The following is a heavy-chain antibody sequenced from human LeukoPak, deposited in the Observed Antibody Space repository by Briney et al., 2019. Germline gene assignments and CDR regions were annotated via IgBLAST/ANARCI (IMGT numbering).Heavy chain of an antibody. Sequence: GESLRLSCAASGFTFSAYAMSWVRQAPGRGLEWVSVISGSGGGTYYADSVKGRFTISRDNSKNTLYLQMHSLRAEDTAVYYCASARFGMTWGQGTLVTVSS. CDR1: GFTFSAYA. CDR3: ASARFGMT. CDR2: ISGSGGGT. V-gene: IGHV3-23*01. D-gene: IGHD1-14*01. J-gene: IGHJ5*02.